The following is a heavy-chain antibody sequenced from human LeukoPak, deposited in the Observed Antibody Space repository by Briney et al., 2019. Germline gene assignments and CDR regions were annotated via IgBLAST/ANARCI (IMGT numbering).Heavy chain of an antibody. CDR1: GGSFSGYY. CDR3: ARGGYSYTFDY. Sequence: KPSETLSLTCAVYGGSFSGYYWSWIRQPPGKGLEWIGEINHSGSTNYNPSLKSRVTISVDTSKNQFSLKLSSVTAADTAVYYCARGGYSYTFDYWGQGTLVTVSS. CDR2: INHSGST. V-gene: IGHV4-34*01. J-gene: IGHJ4*02. D-gene: IGHD5-18*01.